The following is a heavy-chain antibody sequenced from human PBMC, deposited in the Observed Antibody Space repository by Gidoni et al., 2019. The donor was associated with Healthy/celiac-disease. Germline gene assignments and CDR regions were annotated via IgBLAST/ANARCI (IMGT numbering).Heavy chain of an antibody. CDR2: ISSSSSYI. Sequence: EVQLVESGGGLVKPGGSLRLSCAASGFTFSSDSMNWVRQAPGKGLEWVSSISSSSSYIYYADSVKGRFTISRDNAKNSLYLQMNSLRAEDTAVYYCASMVRGVIIGYNWFDPWGQGTLVTVSS. V-gene: IGHV3-21*01. D-gene: IGHD3-10*01. CDR3: ASMVRGVIIGYNWFDP. J-gene: IGHJ5*02. CDR1: GFTFSSDS.